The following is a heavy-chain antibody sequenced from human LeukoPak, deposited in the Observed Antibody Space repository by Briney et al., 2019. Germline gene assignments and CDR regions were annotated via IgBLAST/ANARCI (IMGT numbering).Heavy chain of an antibody. Sequence: ASVKVSCKASGYTFTSYYMHWVRQAPGQGLEWMGIINPSGGSTSYAQKFQGRVTMTRDTSTSTVYMELSSLRSEDTAVYYCARERVRRGIENNFDYWGQGTLVTVSS. CDR1: GYTFTSYY. CDR3: ARERVRRGIENNFDY. CDR2: INPSGGST. V-gene: IGHV1-46*01. D-gene: IGHD3-16*02. J-gene: IGHJ4*02.